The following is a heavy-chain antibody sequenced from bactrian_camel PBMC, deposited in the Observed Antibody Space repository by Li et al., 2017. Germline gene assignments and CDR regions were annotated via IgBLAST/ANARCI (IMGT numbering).Heavy chain of an antibody. CDR3: AYAAGGSDYENHRMLVGGYLPPSSEYAY. Sequence: VQLVESGGGSVQAGGSLRLSCEVSLYIYSSYCMGWFRQSPGKEREAVAAHYTGTATTYVADSVKGRFAISEDNAADILYLQMNGLRPGDTATYYCAYAAGGSDYENHRMLVGGYLPPSSEYAYWGQGTQVTVS. D-gene: IGHD4*01. CDR1: LYIYSSYC. J-gene: IGHJ4*01. V-gene: IGHV3S1*01. CDR2: HYTGTATT.